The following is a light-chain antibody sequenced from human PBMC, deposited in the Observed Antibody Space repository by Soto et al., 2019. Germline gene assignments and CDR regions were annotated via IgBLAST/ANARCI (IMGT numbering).Light chain of an antibody. CDR2: DAS. CDR3: QYYAGVWT. CDR1: QSRSNR. J-gene: IGKJ1*01. V-gene: IGKV1-5*01. Sequence: DIQMTQSPSTLSASVGDRVTIPCRASQSRSNRLAWYQQKPGKAPKVLIYDASSLESGVPSRFSGSGSGTDFILTISSLQPDDFATYYCQYYAGVWTFGQGTKVDI.